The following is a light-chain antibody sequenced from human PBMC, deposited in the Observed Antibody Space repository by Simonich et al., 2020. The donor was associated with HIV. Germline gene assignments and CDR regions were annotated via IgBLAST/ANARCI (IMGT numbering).Light chain of an antibody. Sequence: DIVMTQSPDSLAVSLGERATINCKSSQPVLRSSNNKNHLAWYQQKPGQPPKLLIYWASTRESGVPDRFSGSGSGTDFTLTISSLQAEDVAVYYCQQYLGTPRTFGQGTKVEIK. CDR1: QPVLRSSNNKNH. CDR3: QQYLGTPRT. CDR2: WAS. V-gene: IGKV4-1*01. J-gene: IGKJ1*01.